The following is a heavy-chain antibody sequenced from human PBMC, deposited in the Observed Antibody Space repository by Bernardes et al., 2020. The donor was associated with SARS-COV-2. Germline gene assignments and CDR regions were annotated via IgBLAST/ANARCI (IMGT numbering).Heavy chain of an antibody. J-gene: IGHJ6*02. D-gene: IGHD4-17*01. CDR1: GFSLSTSGMC. CDR3: ARIKYYGDYVPYYYYGMDV. CDR2: IDWDDDK. Sequence: SGPTLVKPTQTLTLTCTFSGFSLSTSGMCVSWIRQPPGKALEWLARIDWDDDKYYSTSLKTRLTISKDTSKNQVVLTMTNMDPVDTATYYCARIKYYGDYVPYYYYGMDVWGQGTTVTVSS. V-gene: IGHV2-70*11.